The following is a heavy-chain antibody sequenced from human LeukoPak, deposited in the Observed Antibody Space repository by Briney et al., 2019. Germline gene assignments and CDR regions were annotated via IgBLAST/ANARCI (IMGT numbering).Heavy chain of an antibody. D-gene: IGHD3-10*01. Sequence: GGTLRLSCAASGFTFSYYGMHWVRQAPGKGLEWVAFIRYDGNDKYYADSVKGRFTISRDTSRNTLYLQMNSLRAEDTAVYYCAKDLMRDRWFGESWGQGTLVTVSS. CDR1: GFTFSYYG. V-gene: IGHV3-30*02. CDR3: AKDLMRDRWFGES. J-gene: IGHJ5*02. CDR2: IRYDGNDK.